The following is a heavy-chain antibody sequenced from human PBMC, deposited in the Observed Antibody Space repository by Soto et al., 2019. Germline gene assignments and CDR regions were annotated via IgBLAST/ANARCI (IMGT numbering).Heavy chain of an antibody. V-gene: IGHV3-23*01. CDR1: GFTFSSYA. Sequence: EVQLLESGGGVVQPGGSLKLSCAASGFTFSSYALSWVRQAPGQGLEWVSAISDSGGYTFYKDSVKGRFTISRDNSKNTLYLQMNSLRAEDTALYYCAKRGVSGSGSYFGGPFRDWGQGTLVTVSS. CDR2: ISDSGGYT. CDR3: AKRGVSGSGSYFGGPFRD. D-gene: IGHD3-10*01. J-gene: IGHJ4*02.